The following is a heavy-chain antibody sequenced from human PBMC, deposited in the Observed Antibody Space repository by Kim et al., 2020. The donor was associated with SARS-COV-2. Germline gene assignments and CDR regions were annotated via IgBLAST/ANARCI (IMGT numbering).Heavy chain of an antibody. CDR3: ARGSNRCDAFDI. J-gene: IGHJ3*02. Sequence: YADSVKGRFTISRDNAKNTLYLQLNSLRVEDTAVYYCARGSNRCDAFDIWGQGTMVTVSS. V-gene: IGHV3-74*01.